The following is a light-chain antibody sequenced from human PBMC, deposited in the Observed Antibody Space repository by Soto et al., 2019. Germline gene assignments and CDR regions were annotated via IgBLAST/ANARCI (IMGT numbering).Light chain of an antibody. Sequence: EVMLTQSPGTLSLSPGERATLSCRASQSVSSNYLAWYQQKSGQAPRLLIYGASNRATGIPDRFSGSGSGTDFTLPLRRLEPEDFAVYYCQQYDTSPRTFGQGTKVEFK. V-gene: IGKV3-20*01. CDR3: QQYDTSPRT. J-gene: IGKJ1*01. CDR2: GAS. CDR1: QSVSSNY.